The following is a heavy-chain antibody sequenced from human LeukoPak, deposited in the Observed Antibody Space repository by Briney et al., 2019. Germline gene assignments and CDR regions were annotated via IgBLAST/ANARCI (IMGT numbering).Heavy chain of an antibody. CDR3: ARGPPPYYDSSGYYLRGSLFDY. CDR1: GFTFSSYW. J-gene: IGHJ4*02. D-gene: IGHD3-22*01. Sequence: PGGSLRLSCAASGFTFSSYWMSWVRQAPGKGLEWVAVISYDGSNKYYADSVKGRFTISRDNSKNTLYLQMNSLRAEDTAVYYCARGPPPYYDSSGYYLRGSLFDYWGQGTLVTVSS. V-gene: IGHV3-30*03. CDR2: ISYDGSNK.